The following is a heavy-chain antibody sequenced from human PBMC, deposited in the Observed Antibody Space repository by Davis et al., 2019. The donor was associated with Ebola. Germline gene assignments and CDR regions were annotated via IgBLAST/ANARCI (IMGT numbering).Heavy chain of an antibody. Sequence: PSETLSLTCIVSGGSLSSDYWSWIRQPPGKGLEWIGYIYYSGSTNYNPSLKSRVTISVDTSRNQFSLKLTSVAVADTAVYYCARGRSRAARNDYWGQGTLVTVSS. J-gene: IGHJ4*02. V-gene: IGHV4-59*12. CDR3: ARGRSRAARNDY. D-gene: IGHD6-6*01. CDR1: GGSLSSDY. CDR2: IYYSGST.